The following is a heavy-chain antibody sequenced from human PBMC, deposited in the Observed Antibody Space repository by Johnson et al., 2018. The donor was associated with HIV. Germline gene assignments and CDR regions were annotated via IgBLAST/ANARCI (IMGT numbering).Heavy chain of an antibody. CDR3: ARGLRVGAIDAFDI. V-gene: IGHV3-66*01. J-gene: IGHJ3*02. D-gene: IGHD1-26*01. CDR2: IYSGGST. Sequence: VQLVESGGGLVQPGGSLRLSCAASGFTVSSNYMSWVRQAPGKGLAWVSVIYSGGSTYYADSVKGRCTISRDNSKNTLYLQMNSLRAEDTAVYYCARGLRVGAIDAFDIWGQGQWSPSLQ. CDR1: GFTVSSNY.